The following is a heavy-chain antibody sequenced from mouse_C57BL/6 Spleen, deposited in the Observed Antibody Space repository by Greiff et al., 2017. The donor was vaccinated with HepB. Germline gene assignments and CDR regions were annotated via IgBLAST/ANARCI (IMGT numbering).Heavy chain of an antibody. J-gene: IGHJ4*01. V-gene: IGHV2-6-1*01. CDR3: ARQHYSNPYYYAMDY. CDR2: ICSDGST. Sequence: VKLVESGPGLVAPSQSLSITCTVSGFSFTSYGVHWVRQPPGKGLEWLVVICSDGSTTYNSALKSRLSISKDNSKSQVFLKMNSLQTDDTAMYYCARQHYSNPYYYAMDYWGQGTSVTVSS. CDR1: GFSFTSYG. D-gene: IGHD2-5*01.